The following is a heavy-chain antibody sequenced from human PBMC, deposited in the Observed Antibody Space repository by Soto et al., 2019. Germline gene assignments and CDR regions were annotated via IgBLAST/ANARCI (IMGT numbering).Heavy chain of an antibody. J-gene: IGHJ6*02. CDR1: GYTFTSYG. D-gene: IGHD3-9*01. CDR3: ARVYDILTGYFKRYYYYGMDV. V-gene: IGHV1-18*01. Sequence: ASVKVSCKASGYTFTSYGISWVRQAPVQGLEWMGWISAYNGNTNYAQKLQGRVTMTTDTSTSTAYMELRSLRSDDTAVYYCARVYDILTGYFKRYYYYGMDVWGQGTTVTVSS. CDR2: ISAYNGNT.